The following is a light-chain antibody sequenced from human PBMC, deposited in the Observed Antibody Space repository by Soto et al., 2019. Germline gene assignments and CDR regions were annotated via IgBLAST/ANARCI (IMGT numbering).Light chain of an antibody. CDR3: QQYNGYPRT. Sequence: DIQMTQSPSTLSASVGDRVTITCRASQSISKWLAWYKQKPGKAPKLLIYDASNLESAVPSRFSGSGSGTEFTLTFSRLQPDDFATYYCQQYNGYPRTFGQGTKVEIK. CDR2: DAS. V-gene: IGKV1-5*01. J-gene: IGKJ1*01. CDR1: QSISKW.